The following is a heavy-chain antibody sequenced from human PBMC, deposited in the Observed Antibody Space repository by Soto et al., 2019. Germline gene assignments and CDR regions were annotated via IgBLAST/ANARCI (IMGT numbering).Heavy chain of an antibody. V-gene: IGHV4-61*01. CDR2: IYYIGTT. CDR1: DGSVNSGNYY. Sequence: PSETLSLTCSVSDGSVNSGNYYWSWIRQPPWKGLEWIGHIYYIGTTDYNPSLKSRVTISVDTSKNQFSLKVTSVTAADTAVYFCAREEKQLSRYGGDFDYWGQGXLVTVYS. CDR3: AREEKQLSRYGGDFDY. J-gene: IGHJ4*02. D-gene: IGHD3-16*01.